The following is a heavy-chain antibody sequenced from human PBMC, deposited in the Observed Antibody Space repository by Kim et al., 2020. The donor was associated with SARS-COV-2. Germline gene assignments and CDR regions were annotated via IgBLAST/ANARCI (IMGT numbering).Heavy chain of an antibody. D-gene: IGHD3-10*01. CDR2: IYYSGST. J-gene: IGHJ6*02. CDR3: ARDWSGDHYYYGMDV. CDR1: GGFISSYY. V-gene: IGHV4-59*01. Sequence: SETMSLTCTVSGGFISSYYWSWIRQPPGKGLEWIGYIYYSGSTNYNPSLKSRVTISVDTSKNQFSLKLSSVTAADTAVYYCARDWSGDHYYYGMDVWGQGTTVTVSS.